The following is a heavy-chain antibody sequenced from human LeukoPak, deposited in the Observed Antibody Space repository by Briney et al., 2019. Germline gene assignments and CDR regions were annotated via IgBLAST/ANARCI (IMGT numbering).Heavy chain of an antibody. D-gene: IGHD5-24*01. CDR1: GFTLSSYG. Sequence: GGSLRLSCAASGFTLSSYGMHWVRQAPGKGLEWISVLFSGGDTYYADSGKGRFTISRDDSKNTLYLQMNNLRAEDTAVYYCARALVDGYHDFWGQGTLVTVSS. CDR3: ARALVDGYHDF. V-gene: IGHV3-66*01. CDR2: LFSGGDT. J-gene: IGHJ4*02.